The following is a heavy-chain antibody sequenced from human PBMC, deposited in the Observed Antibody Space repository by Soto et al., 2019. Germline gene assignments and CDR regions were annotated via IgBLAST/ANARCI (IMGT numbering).Heavy chain of an antibody. V-gene: IGHV3-48*01. Sequence: GVSLRLSCTASGFTLSGYWIHWVRQAPGKGLEWVSYISSSSSTIYYADSVKGRFTISRDNAKNSLYLQMNSLRAEDTAVYYCARDSMTGLNWFDPWGQGTLVTVSS. CDR1: GFTLSGYW. D-gene: IGHD3-9*01. CDR2: ISSSSSTI. CDR3: ARDSMTGLNWFDP. J-gene: IGHJ5*02.